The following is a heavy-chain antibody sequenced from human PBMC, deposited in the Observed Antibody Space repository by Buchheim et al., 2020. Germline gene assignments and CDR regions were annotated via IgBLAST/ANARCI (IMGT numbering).Heavy chain of an antibody. CDR2: MHHGGTT. CDR3: AREGYYYDSSGYSNWFDP. CDR1: GVSISSSNW. J-gene: IGHJ5*02. Sequence: QVQLQESGPGLVEPSGTLSLTCAVSGVSISSSNWWSWVRQPPGEGLEWIGEMHHGGTTNYNPSLESRVTISVDTSKNQFSLKLSSVTAADTAVYYCAREGYYYDSSGYSNWFDPWGQGTL. D-gene: IGHD3-22*01. V-gene: IGHV4-4*02.